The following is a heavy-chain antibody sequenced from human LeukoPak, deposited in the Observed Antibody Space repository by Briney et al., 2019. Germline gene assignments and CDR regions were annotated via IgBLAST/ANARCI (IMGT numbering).Heavy chain of an antibody. D-gene: IGHD4-23*01. V-gene: IGHV4-4*07. CDR1: GGTITNYY. CDR3: AHYGGNSRAFDI. J-gene: IGHJ3*02. Sequence: SETLSLTCTVSGGTITNYYWFWIRQPAGKGLEWIGRIYVSGSTNYSPSLKSRVTVSVDTSKNQFSLYLSSVTAADTAVYYCAHYGGNSRAFDIWGQGTMVTVSS. CDR2: IYVSGST.